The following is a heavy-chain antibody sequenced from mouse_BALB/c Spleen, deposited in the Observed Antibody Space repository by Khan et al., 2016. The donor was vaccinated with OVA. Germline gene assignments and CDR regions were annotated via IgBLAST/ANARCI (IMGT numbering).Heavy chain of an antibody. CDR2: IDPFNGGT. CDR1: AYSFTSYY. V-gene: IGHV1S135*01. Sequence: VQLQQSGPELMKPGASVKISCKASAYSFTSYYMHWVKQSHGKSLEWIGCIDPFNGGTTYNQKFKGKATLTVDKSSSTAYMHLSTLTSEDSAVYYCARRTFDYWGQATSVTFSS. CDR3: ARRTFDY. J-gene: IGHJ4*01.